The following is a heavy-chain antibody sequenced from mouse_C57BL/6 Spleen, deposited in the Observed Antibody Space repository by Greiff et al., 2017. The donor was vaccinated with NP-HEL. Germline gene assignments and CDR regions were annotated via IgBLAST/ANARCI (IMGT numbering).Heavy chain of an antibody. J-gene: IGHJ2*01. V-gene: IGHV1-52*01. CDR1: GYTFTSYW. Sequence: QVQLQQPGAELVRPGSSVKLSCKASGYTFTSYWMHWVKQRPIQGLEWIGNIDPSDSETHYNQKFKDKATLTVDKSSSTAYMHLSSLTSEDSAVYFCARGALRGIYFDYWGQGTTLTVSS. CDR2: IDPSDSET. CDR3: ARGALRGIYFDY. D-gene: IGHD1-1*01.